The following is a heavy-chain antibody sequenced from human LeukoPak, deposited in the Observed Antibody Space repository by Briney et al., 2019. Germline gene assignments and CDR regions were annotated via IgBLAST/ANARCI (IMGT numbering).Heavy chain of an antibody. Sequence: GSSVKVSCKASGGTFSSYAISWVRQAPGQGLEWMGRIIPILGIANYAQKFQGRVTITADKSTSTAYMELSSLRSEDTAVYYCARELLVAPTGYDYWGQGTLVTVSS. CDR1: GGTFSSYA. V-gene: IGHV1-69*04. CDR3: ARELLVAPTGYDY. CDR2: IIPILGIA. D-gene: IGHD2-15*01. J-gene: IGHJ4*02.